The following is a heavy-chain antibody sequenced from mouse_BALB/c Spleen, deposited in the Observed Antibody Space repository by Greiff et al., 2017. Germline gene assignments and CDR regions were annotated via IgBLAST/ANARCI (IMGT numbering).Heavy chain of an antibody. V-gene: IGHV5-17*02. CDR1: GFTFSSFG. CDR2: ISSGSSTI. Sequence: EVQLQESGGGLVQPGGSRKLSCAASGFTFSSFGMHWVRQAPEKGLEWVAYISSGSSTIYYADTVKGRFTISRDNPKNTLFLQMTSLRSEDTAMYYCARWRDDYYAMDYWGQGTSVTVSS. CDR3: ARWRDDYYAMDY. J-gene: IGHJ4*01. D-gene: IGHD3-3*01.